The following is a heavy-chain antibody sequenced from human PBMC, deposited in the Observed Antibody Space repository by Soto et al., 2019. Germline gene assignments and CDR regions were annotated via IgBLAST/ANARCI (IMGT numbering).Heavy chain of an antibody. CDR1: GFTFSSYG. Sequence: GGSLRLSCGTSGFTFSSYGMHWVRQAPGKGLEWVAVISYDGSNKYYADSVKGRFTISRDNSKNTLYLQMNSLRAEDTAVYYCAKADIVAPGGAFDIWGQGTMVTVSS. CDR2: ISYDGSNK. D-gene: IGHD5-12*01. CDR3: AKADIVAPGGAFDI. J-gene: IGHJ3*02. V-gene: IGHV3-30*18.